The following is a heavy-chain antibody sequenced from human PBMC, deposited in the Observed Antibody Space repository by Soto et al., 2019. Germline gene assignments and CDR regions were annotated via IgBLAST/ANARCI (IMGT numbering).Heavy chain of an antibody. Sequence: SVKVSCKASGGTFSSYAISWVRQAPGQGLEWMGGIIPIFGTANYAQKFQGRVTITADESTSTAYMELSSLRSEDTAVYYCARVPIAVAGTPAEYFQHWGQGTLVTVSS. CDR1: GGTFSSYA. CDR2: IIPIFGTA. CDR3: ARVPIAVAGTPAEYFQH. V-gene: IGHV1-69*13. D-gene: IGHD6-19*01. J-gene: IGHJ1*01.